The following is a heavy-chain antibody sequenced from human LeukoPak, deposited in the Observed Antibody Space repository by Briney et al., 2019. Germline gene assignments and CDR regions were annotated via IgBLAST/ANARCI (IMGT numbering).Heavy chain of an antibody. V-gene: IGHV1-8*01. D-gene: IGHD3-22*01. CDR3: ARGNDSSGYYGY. CDR1: GYTFTSYD. J-gene: IGHJ4*02. CDR2: MNPNSGHT. Sequence: ASVKVSCKASGYTFTSYDINWVRQATGQGLEWMGWMNPNSGHTGHAQKFQGRVTMTRNTSISTAYMELSSLRSEDTAVYYCARGNDSSGYYGYWGQGTLVTVSS.